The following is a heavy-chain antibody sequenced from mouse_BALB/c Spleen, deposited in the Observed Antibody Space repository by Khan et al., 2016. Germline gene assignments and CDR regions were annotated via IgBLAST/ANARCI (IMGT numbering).Heavy chain of an antibody. V-gene: IGHV9-3*02. CDR1: GYTFKNYG. CDR3: TQWYGNYALDY. Sequence: QIQLVQSGPELKKPGETVKISCKASGYTFKNYGVHWVKQAPGKGLKWMGWINTNTGAPTYAAEFKGRFAFSLETSASTAFLQIDNLKNEDTATXFDTQWYGNYALDYWGQGTSVTVSS. D-gene: IGHD2-10*02. CDR2: INTNTGAP. J-gene: IGHJ4*01.